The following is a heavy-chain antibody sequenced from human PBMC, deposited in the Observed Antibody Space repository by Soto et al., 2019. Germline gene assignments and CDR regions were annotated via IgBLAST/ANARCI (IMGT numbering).Heavy chain of an antibody. J-gene: IGHJ5*02. CDR3: ARDLYSPDP. Sequence: SDTLSLTSSVSGGSISSGGYSWSWIRQHPGKGLEWIGYIYYSGTTYYNPSHKSRVTISRDTSKNQLSLKLTSVTAADTAVYYCARDLYSPDPWGQGILVTVSS. V-gene: IGHV4-30-4*02. CDR2: IYYSGTT. D-gene: IGHD5-18*01. CDR1: GGSISSGGYS.